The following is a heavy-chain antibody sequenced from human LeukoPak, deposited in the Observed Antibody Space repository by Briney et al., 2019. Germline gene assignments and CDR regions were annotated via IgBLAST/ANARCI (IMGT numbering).Heavy chain of an antibody. CDR1: GFTFSSYW. CDR3: ASELGYFQH. Sequence: GGSLRLSCAASGFTFSSYWMSWVRQAPGKGLEWVSNIKQDGSEKYYVDSVKGRFTISRDNAKNALYLQMNSLRAEDTAVYYCASELGYFQHWGQGTLVTVSS. V-gene: IGHV3-7*01. J-gene: IGHJ1*01. CDR2: IKQDGSEK.